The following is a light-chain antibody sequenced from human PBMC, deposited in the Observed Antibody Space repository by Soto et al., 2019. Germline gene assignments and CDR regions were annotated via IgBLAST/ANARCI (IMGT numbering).Light chain of an antibody. CDR2: DAS. Sequence: IVLTQSPATLSLSPGERATLSCRASQSVSSYLAWYQQKPGQAPRLLIYDASNRATGIPARFSGSGSGTDFTLTISSLEPEGFAVYYCQQRSNWPPTFGQGTKVDIK. J-gene: IGKJ1*01. V-gene: IGKV3-11*01. CDR3: QQRSNWPPT. CDR1: QSVSSY.